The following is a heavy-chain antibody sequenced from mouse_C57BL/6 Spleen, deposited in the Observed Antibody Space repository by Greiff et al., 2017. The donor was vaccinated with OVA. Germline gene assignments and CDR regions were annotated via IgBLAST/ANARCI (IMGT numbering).Heavy chain of an antibody. D-gene: IGHD1-1*01. CDR1: GYTFTDYY. Sequence: EVQLQQSGPELVKPGASVKISCKASGYTFTDYYMNWVKQSHGKSLEWIGDINPNNGGTSYNQKFKGKATLTVDKSSSTAYMELLSLTSEDSAVYYCATYYGSSYVDWYFDVWGTGTTVTVSS. V-gene: IGHV1-26*01. CDR2: INPNNGGT. J-gene: IGHJ1*03. CDR3: ATYYGSSYVDWYFDV.